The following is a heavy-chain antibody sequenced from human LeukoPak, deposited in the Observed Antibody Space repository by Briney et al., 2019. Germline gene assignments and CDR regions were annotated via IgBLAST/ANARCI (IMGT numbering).Heavy chain of an antibody. V-gene: IGHV4-59*01. CDR2: IYYSGTT. D-gene: IGHD6-13*01. Sequence: SETLSLTCTVSGGSISPYYWSWFRQPPGKGLEWIGFIYYSGTTNYNPSLKSRATMSVDTSKNQFSLKLSSVTAADTAVYYCARGWYSSPLNNWFDPWGQGTLVTVSS. J-gene: IGHJ5*02. CDR3: ARGWYSSPLNNWFDP. CDR1: GGSISPYY.